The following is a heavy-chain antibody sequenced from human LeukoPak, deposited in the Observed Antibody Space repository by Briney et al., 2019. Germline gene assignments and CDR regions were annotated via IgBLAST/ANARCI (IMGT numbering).Heavy chain of an antibody. J-gene: IGHJ4*02. CDR1: GFTFSDYS. Sequence: GGSLRLSCAASGFTFSDYSMNWVRQAPGKGLEWVAVISYDGSNKYYADSVKGRFTISRDNSKNTLYLQMNSLRAEDTAVYYCAKDRGYDSSGPSPYYFDYWGQGTLVTVSS. CDR2: ISYDGSNK. D-gene: IGHD3-22*01. V-gene: IGHV3-30*18. CDR3: AKDRGYDSSGPSPYYFDY.